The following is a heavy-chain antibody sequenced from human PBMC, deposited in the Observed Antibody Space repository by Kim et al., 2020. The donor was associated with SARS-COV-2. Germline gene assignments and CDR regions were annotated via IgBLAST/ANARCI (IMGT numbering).Heavy chain of an antibody. J-gene: IGHJ3*02. V-gene: IGHV6-1*01. D-gene: IGHD5-18*01. CDR3: ARGINSAFDI. Sequence: KWDNDYAIYVKGRISIHPDKSHNQFSLQLNSVTPEDTAVYYCARGINSAFDIWGQGTVVTVSS. CDR2: KWDN.